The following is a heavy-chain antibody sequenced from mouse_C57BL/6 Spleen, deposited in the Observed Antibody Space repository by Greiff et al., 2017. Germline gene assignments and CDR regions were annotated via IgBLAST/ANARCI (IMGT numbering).Heavy chain of an antibody. V-gene: IGHV1-55*01. CDR1: GYTFTSYW. J-gene: IGHJ2*01. CDR2: IYPGSGST. CDR3: ARNYGSSLDY. Sequence: QVQLKQPGAELVKPGASVKMSCKASGYTFTSYWITWVKQRPGQGLEWIGDIYPGSGSTNYNEKFKSKATLTVDTSFSTAYMQLSSLTSEDSAVYYCARNYGSSLDYWGQGTTLTVSS. D-gene: IGHD1-1*01.